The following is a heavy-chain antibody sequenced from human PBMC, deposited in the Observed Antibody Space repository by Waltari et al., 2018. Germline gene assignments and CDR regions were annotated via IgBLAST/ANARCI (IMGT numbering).Heavy chain of an antibody. CDR1: GFPFDDYG. CDR3: AKAVPLSTVATEFFYYYAMDV. V-gene: IGHV3-9*01. Sequence: EVQLVESGGGLVQAGRSLRLSCVGSGFPFDDYGLNWVRQGQGKGLEWVAGINWSSAKIGYADSVRGRFTISRDNAKNSVYLQMNSLRPEDTALYYCAKAVPLSTVATEFFYYYAMDVWGQGTTVTVSS. CDR2: INWSSAKI. D-gene: IGHD3-16*01. J-gene: IGHJ6*02.